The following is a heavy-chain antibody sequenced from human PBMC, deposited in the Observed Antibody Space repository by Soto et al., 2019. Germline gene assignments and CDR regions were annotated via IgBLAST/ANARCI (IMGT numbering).Heavy chain of an antibody. CDR1: GGSISSGGYS. D-gene: IGHD4-4*01. CDR3: ASRRDGYNHYGY. CDR2: IYHSGST. Sequence: QLQLQESGSGLVKPSQTLSLTCAVSGGSISSGGYSWSWIRQPPGQGLEWIGYIYHSGSTYYNPSLKSRVTISGDRSKNPFSLKLSSVTAADTAVYYCASRRDGYNHYGYWGQGTLVTVSS. V-gene: IGHV4-30-2*01. J-gene: IGHJ4*02.